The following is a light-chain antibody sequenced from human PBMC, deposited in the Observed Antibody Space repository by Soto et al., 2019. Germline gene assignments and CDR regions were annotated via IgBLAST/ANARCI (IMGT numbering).Light chain of an antibody. CDR3: QQYAVSPIT. J-gene: IGKJ5*01. V-gene: IGKV3-20*01. CDR1: QTVSKNC. CDR2: AAS. Sequence: EIVLTQSPVTLSLSPGEGATLSCRASQTVSKNCLAWYHQKPGQAPRLLIYAASTRATGIPDRFSGSGSGTDFTLTISRLEPEDFAVFYCQQYAVSPITFGQGTRLEIK.